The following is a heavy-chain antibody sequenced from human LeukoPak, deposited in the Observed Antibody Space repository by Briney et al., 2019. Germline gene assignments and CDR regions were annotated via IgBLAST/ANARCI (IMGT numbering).Heavy chain of an antibody. J-gene: IGHJ4*02. V-gene: IGHV4-59*01. Sequence: SETLSLTCTVSGGSISSYYWSWIRQPPGKGLEWIGYIHYSGSGSTNYNPSLKSRVTISVDTSKNQLSLKLSSVTAADTAVYYCARGEYSGSDWGQGTLVTVSS. CDR2: IHYSGSGST. CDR3: ARGEYSGSD. D-gene: IGHD1-1*01. CDR1: GGSISSYY.